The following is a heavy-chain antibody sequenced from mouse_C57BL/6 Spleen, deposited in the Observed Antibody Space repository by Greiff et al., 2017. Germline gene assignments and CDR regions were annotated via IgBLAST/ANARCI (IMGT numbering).Heavy chain of an antibody. D-gene: IGHD2-2*01. J-gene: IGHJ3*01. CDR1: GYSITSGYY. CDR2: ISYDGSN. V-gene: IGHV3-6*01. Sequence: EVQLQQSGPGLVKPSQSLSLTCSVTGYSITSGYYWNWIRQFPGNKLEWMGYISYDGSNNYNPSLKNRISITRDTSKNQFFLKLKSVTTEDTATYYCAKELSTMVTTKGFAYWGQGTLVTVSA. CDR3: AKELSTMVTTKGFAY.